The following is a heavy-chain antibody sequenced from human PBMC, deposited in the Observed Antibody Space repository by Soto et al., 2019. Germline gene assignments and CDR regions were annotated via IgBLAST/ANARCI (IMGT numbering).Heavy chain of an antibody. CDR1: GFTFTRYS. J-gene: IGHJ4*02. Sequence: EVQLVESGGGLVKPGGSLRLSCAASGFTFTRYSMNWVRQAPGKGLEWVSSISSTTHYIYYADSMRGRFTISRENAKNAVSLEMHSLRAADKAVYYCARESEDLNANFDYWGQGTLVTVSS. V-gene: IGHV3-21*06. CDR2: ISSTTHYI. CDR3: ARESEDLNANFDY.